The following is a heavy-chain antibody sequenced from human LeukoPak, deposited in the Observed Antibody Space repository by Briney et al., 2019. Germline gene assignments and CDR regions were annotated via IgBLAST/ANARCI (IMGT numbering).Heavy chain of an antibody. Sequence: GGSLRLSCAASGFTFSIYSMNWVRQAPGKGLQWISDISGSSTIKEYADSVKGRFTISRDNAKNSLYLQINSLRVEDTAVYYCARTMYDTSGNPNDYWGQGTLVTVSS. CDR1: GFTFSIYS. V-gene: IGHV3-48*04. CDR2: ISGSSTIK. D-gene: IGHD3-22*01. J-gene: IGHJ4*02. CDR3: ARTMYDTSGNPNDY.